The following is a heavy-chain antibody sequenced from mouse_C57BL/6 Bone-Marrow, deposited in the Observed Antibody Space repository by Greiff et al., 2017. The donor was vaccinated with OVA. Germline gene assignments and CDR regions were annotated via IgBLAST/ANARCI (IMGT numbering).Heavy chain of an antibody. CDR3: ARKSNCDGYFDV. Sequence: VQLKQSGPELVKPGASVKISCKASGYSFTDYNMNWVKQSNGKSLEWVGVINPNYGTTSYNQKFKGKATLTVDQSSSTAYIQLNSLTSEDSAVYYCARKSNCDGYFDVWGRGTTITVSS. J-gene: IGHJ1*03. CDR1: GYSFTDYN. V-gene: IGHV1-39*01. CDR2: INPNYGTT. D-gene: IGHD4-1*01.